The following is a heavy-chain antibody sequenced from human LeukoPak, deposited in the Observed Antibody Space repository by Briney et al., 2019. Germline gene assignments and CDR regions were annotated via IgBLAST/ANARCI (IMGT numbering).Heavy chain of an antibody. V-gene: IGHV1-18*01. J-gene: IGHJ4*02. CDR2: ISAYNGNT. CDR1: GYTFTSYG. CDR3: ARGYCGGDCYRGFDY. D-gene: IGHD2-21*02. Sequence: ASVKVSCKASGYTFTSYGISWVRQAPGQGLEWMGWISAYNGNTNYAQKLQGRVTMTTDTSTSTAYMELMSLRSDDTAVYYCARGYCGGDCYRGFDYWGQGTLVTVSS.